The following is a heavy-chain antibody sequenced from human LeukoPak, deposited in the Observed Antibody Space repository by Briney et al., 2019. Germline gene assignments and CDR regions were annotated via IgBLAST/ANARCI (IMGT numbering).Heavy chain of an antibody. CDR3: ARRVDYYDSSGYYNDAFDI. J-gene: IGHJ3*02. CDR1: GGSISSSSYY. V-gene: IGHV4-39*01. Sequence: SETLSLTCTVSGGSISSSSYYWGWIRQPPGKGLEWIGSIYYSGSTYYDPSLKSRVTISVDTSKNQFSLKLSSVTAADTAVYYCARRVDYYDSSGYYNDAFDIWGQGTMVTVSS. D-gene: IGHD3-22*01. CDR2: IYYSGST.